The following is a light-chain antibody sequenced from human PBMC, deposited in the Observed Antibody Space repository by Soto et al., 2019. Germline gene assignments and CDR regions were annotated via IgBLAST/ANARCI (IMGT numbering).Light chain of an antibody. Sequence: DIQMTQSPSSLSASVGDRVTITCRASESIARHLNWYQQKPRKAPKLLIYAASSLQNGVPSRFRGGGSGTDFTLTINNLQPEDFATYYCQQTYSTLSITFGQGTRLEIK. V-gene: IGKV1-39*01. CDR2: AAS. CDR3: QQTYSTLSIT. CDR1: ESIARH. J-gene: IGKJ5*01.